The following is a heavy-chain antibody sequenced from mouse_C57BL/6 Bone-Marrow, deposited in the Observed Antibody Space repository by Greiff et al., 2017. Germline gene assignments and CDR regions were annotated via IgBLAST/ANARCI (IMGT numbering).Heavy chain of an antibody. V-gene: IGHV1-55*01. D-gene: IGHD1-1*01. CDR2: IYPGSGST. CDR3: AKRLYYYGSKDY. J-gene: IGHJ2*01. Sequence: VQLQQPGAELVKPGASVKMSCKASGYTFTSYWITWVKQRPGQGLEWIGDIYPGSGSTNYNEKFKSKATLTVDTSSSTAYMQLSSLTSEDSAVYCGAKRLYYYGSKDYWGQGTTLTVSS. CDR1: GYTFTSYW.